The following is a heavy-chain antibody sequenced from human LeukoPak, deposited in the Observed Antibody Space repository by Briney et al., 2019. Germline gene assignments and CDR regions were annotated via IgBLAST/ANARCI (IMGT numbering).Heavy chain of an antibody. CDR2: ISYDGSNK. V-gene: IGHV3-30*04. D-gene: IGHD6-19*01. Sequence: GGSLRLSCAASEFTFSTYAMHWVRQAPGKGLEWVAVISYDGSNKYYADSVKGRFTISRDNSKNTLYLQMNSLRAEDTAVYYCARVSVAGTRVDYWGQGTLVTVSS. J-gene: IGHJ4*02. CDR1: EFTFSTYA. CDR3: ARVSVAGTRVDY.